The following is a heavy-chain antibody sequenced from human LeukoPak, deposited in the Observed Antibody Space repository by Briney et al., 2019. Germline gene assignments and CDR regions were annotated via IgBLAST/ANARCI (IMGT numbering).Heavy chain of an antibody. J-gene: IGHJ4*02. CDR3: AKDFYYGSGARSWLIYYFDY. CDR2: ISDSGDFT. D-gene: IGHD3-10*01. CDR1: TFTFSSYG. Sequence: PGGSLRLSCAASTFTFSSYGMSWVRQAPGKGLEWVSAISDSGDFTYYADSVKGRFTISRDNSKNTLYLQMNSLRVEDTAIYYCAKDFYYGSGARSWLIYYFDYWGQGTLVTVSS. V-gene: IGHV3-23*01.